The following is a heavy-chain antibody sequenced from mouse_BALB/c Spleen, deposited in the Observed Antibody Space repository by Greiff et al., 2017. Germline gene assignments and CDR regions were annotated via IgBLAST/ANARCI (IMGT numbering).Heavy chain of an antibody. CDR2: IYPGGGYT. CDR3: ARERTDGAMDY. Sequence: VKLVESGAELVRPGTSVKISCKASGYTFTNYWLGWVKQRPGHGLEWIGDIYPGGGYTNYNEKFKGKATLTADKSSSTAYMQLSSLTSEDSAVYFCARERTDGAMDYWGQGTSVTVSS. CDR1: GYTFTNYW. V-gene: IGHV1-63*01. J-gene: IGHJ4*01.